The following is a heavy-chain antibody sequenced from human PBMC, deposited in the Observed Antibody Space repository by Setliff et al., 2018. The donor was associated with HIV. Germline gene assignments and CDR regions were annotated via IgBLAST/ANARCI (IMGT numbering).Heavy chain of an antibody. CDR2: ISSSSSYI. V-gene: IGHV3-21*01. CDR1: GFTFSSYS. J-gene: IGHJ4*02. Sequence: GGSLRLSCAASGFTFSSYSMNWVRQAPGKGLEWVSSISSSSSYIYYADSVKGRFTISRDNAKNSLYLQMNSLRAEDTAVYYCASTNKRGYSSGWYGNWGQGTLVTVSS. D-gene: IGHD6-19*01. CDR3: ASTNKRGYSSGWYGN.